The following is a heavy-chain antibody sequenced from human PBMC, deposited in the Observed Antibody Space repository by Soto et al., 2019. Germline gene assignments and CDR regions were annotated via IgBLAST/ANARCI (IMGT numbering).Heavy chain of an antibody. CDR2: INPSGGST. V-gene: IGHV1-46*01. J-gene: IGHJ5*02. CDR3: ARPAGRMANWFDP. CDR1: GYTFTDYR. D-gene: IGHD6-6*01. Sequence: QVQLVQSGVEVQKPGASVKVSCKASGYTFTDYRMIWVRQAPGQGLEWMGIINPSGGSTNYAPNFQGRVTLTRDSFTSTVYMELSTLRSEDTAVYYCARPAGRMANWFDPWGQGTMVTVSS.